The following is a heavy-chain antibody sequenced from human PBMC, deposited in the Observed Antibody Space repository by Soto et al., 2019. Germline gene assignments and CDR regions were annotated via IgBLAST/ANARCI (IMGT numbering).Heavy chain of an antibody. J-gene: IGHJ5*02. CDR1: GFTFSSYA. D-gene: IGHD1-1*01. CDR3: AKDWAGGTWFDP. CDR2: ISYDGSNK. V-gene: IGHV3-30*04. Sequence: GGSLRLSCAASGFTFSSYAMHWVRQAPGKGLEWVAVISYDGSNKYYADSVKGRFTISRDNSKNTLYLQMNSLRAEDTAVYYCAKDWAGGTWFDPWGQGTLVTVSS.